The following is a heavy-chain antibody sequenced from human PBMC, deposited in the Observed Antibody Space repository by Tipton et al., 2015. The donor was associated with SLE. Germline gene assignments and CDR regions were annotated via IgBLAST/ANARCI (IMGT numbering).Heavy chain of an antibody. J-gene: IGHJ4*02. CDR3: ARAQNSSMGY. V-gene: IGHV4-34*01. CDR1: GGSFSGYY. Sequence: GLVKPSETLSLTCAVYGGSFSGYYWSWIRQSPGKGLEWIGEINHSGSTNYNPSLKSRVTISVDTSKNQFSLKLSSVTAADTAVYYCARAQNSSMGYWGQGTLVTVSS. D-gene: IGHD1-7*01. CDR2: INHSGST.